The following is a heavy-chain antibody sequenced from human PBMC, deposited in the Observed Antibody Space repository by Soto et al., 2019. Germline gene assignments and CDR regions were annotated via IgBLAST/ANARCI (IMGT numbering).Heavy chain of an antibody. D-gene: IGHD6-25*01. J-gene: IGHJ4*02. CDR2: ISGSGGST. CDR3: AKDSDVGAAAYYFDS. V-gene: IGHV3-23*01. Sequence: GESLKISCAASGFTFSSYAMTWVRQAPGKGLEWVSVISGSGGSTYYADSVKGRFTSSRDNSKNTLYLQMDSLRVEDTAVYHCAKDSDVGAAAYYFDSWGQGTLVTVSS. CDR1: GFTFSSYA.